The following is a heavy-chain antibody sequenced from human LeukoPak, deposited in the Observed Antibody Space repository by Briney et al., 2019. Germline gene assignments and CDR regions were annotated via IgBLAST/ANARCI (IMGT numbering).Heavy chain of an antibody. Sequence: SETLSLTCAVYGGSFSGYYWSWIRQPPGKGLEWIGEINHSGSTNYNPSLKSRVTISVDTSKNQFSLKLSSVTAADTAVYYCARGLYYDFWSATRCWFDPWGQGTLVTVSS. V-gene: IGHV4-34*01. CDR2: INHSGST. CDR1: GGSFSGYY. CDR3: ARGLYYDFWSATRCWFDP. J-gene: IGHJ5*02. D-gene: IGHD3-3*01.